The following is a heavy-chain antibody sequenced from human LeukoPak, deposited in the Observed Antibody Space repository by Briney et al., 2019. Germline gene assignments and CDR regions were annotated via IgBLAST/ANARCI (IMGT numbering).Heavy chain of an antibody. D-gene: IGHD4-11*01. CDR1: GFTFSSHW. CDR2: INQHGSQK. CDR3: ARGPNYGNYVDFLDS. V-gene: IGHV3-7*01. J-gene: IGHJ4*02. Sequence: GGSLRLSCEASGFTFSSHWMSWVRQAPGKGLEWVANINQHGSQKYYVDSVKGRFTISRADAKTSLYLQMNSLRAEDTALYYCARGPNYGNYVDFLDSWGQGALVTVSS.